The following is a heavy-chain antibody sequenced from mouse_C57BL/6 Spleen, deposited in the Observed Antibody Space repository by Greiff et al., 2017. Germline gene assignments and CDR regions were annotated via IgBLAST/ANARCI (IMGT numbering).Heavy chain of an antibody. CDR2: IHPNSGST. Sequence: QVQLKQPGAELVKPGASVKLSCKASGYTFTSYWMHWVKQRPGQGLEWIGMIHPNSGSTNYNEKFKSKATLTVDKSSSTAYMQLSSLTSEDSAVYYCATNWESVSAMDYWGQGTSVTVSS. D-gene: IGHD4-1*01. J-gene: IGHJ4*01. V-gene: IGHV1-64*01. CDR3: ATNWESVSAMDY. CDR1: GYTFTSYW.